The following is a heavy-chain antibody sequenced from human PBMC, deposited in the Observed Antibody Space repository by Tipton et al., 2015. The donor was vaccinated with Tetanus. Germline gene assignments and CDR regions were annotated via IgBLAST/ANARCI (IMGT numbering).Heavy chain of an antibody. CDR2: IYYTGST. V-gene: IGHV4-59*01. J-gene: IGHJ4*02. D-gene: IGHD6-13*01. Sequence: TLSLTCTVSGGSMNSYYWSWIRQPPGKGLEWIGYIYYTGSTNYNPSLKSGVTISLDTSKNQFSLKLTSVTAADTAVYFCAGVTAQRTELYFDHWGQGTLVTVSS. CDR1: GGSMNSYY. CDR3: AGVTAQRTELYFDH.